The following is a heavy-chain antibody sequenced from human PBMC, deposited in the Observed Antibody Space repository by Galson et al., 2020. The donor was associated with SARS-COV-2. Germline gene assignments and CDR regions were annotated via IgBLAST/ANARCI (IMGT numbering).Heavy chain of an antibody. CDR3: ASGYSSSWYLPYLDY. Sequence: KIGESLKISCKGSGYSFTSYWIGWVRQMPGKGLEWMGIIYPGDSDTRYSPSFQGQVTISADKSISTAYLQWSSLKASDTAMYYCASGYSSSWYLPYLDYWGQGTLVTVSS. CDR1: GYSFTSYW. D-gene: IGHD6-13*01. CDR2: IYPGDSDT. J-gene: IGHJ4*02. V-gene: IGHV5-51*01.